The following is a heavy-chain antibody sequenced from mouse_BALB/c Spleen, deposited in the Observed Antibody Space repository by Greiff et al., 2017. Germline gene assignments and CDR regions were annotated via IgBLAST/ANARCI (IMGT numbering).Heavy chain of an antibody. V-gene: IGHV5-17*02. D-gene: IGHD2-3*01. Sequence: EVQRVESGGGLVQPGGSRKLSCAASGFTFSSFGMHWVRQAPEKGLEWVAYISSGSSTIYYADTVKGRFTISRDNPKNTLFLQMTSLRSEDTAMYYCARPDGYYAMDYWGQGTSVTVSS. CDR2: ISSGSSTI. J-gene: IGHJ4*01. CDR1: GFTFSSFG. CDR3: ARPDGYYAMDY.